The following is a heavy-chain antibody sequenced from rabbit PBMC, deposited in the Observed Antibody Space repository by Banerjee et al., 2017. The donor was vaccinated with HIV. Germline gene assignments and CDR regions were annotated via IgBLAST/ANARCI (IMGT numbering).Heavy chain of an antibody. CDR1: GFSFNNNYV. Sequence: QEQLEESGGDLVKPEGSLTLTCTASGFSFNNNYVMCWVRQAPGKGLEWIACINTISGDTVYATWAKGRFTISKASWTTVTLQMTSLTAADTATYFCARDLSSSGWSDFALWGPGTLVTVS. V-gene: IGHV1S45*01. CDR3: ARDLSSSGWSDFAL. J-gene: IGHJ4*01. D-gene: IGHD4-1*01. CDR2: INTISGDT.